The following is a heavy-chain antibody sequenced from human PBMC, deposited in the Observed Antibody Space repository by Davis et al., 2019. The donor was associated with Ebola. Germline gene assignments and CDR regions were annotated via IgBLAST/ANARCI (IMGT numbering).Heavy chain of an antibody. D-gene: IGHD3-3*01. CDR1: GYTFSSYG. V-gene: IGHV1-18*01. J-gene: IGHJ4*02. CDR2: ISAYNGNT. Sequence: ASVKVSCKASGYTFSSYGINWVRQAPGQGLEWMGWISAYNGNTTYAQKLQGRVTMTTDTSTSTAYMELRGLRSDDTAVYYCAREKLGGSADYWGQGTLVTVSS. CDR3: AREKLGGSADY.